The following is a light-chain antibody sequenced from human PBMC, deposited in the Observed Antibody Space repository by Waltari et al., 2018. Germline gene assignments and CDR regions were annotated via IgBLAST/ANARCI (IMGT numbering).Light chain of an antibody. CDR2: EVT. CDR1: SRDVGRSTY. CDR3: SSFADTNPFV. Sequence: QSALTQPPSASGPPGQSVTISCPGTSRDVGRSTYVSWYQHHPGKAPKLIIYEVTKRPSGVPDRCSGSKSGNTASLTVSGLRAEDEADYYCSSFADTNPFVFGTGTKVTVL. J-gene: IGLJ1*01. V-gene: IGLV2-8*01.